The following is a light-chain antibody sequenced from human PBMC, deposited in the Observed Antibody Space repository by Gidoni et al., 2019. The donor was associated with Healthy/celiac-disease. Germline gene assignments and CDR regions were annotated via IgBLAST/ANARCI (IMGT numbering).Light chain of an antibody. J-gene: IGKJ4*01. CDR1: QSVSSY. CDR3: QQRSNWPT. CDR2: DAS. V-gene: IGKV3-11*01. Sequence: IVFTHSPATLSLSPGEIATLSCRASQSVSSYLAWYQQKPGQAPRLLIYDASNRATGIPARFSGSGSGTDFTLTISSLEPEDFAVYYCQQRSNWPTFGGGTKVEIK.